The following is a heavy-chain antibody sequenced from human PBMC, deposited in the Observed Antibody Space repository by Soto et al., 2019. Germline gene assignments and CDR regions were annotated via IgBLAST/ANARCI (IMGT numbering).Heavy chain of an antibody. V-gene: IGHV4-4*07. CDR3: AKGGFVDGDYMQHVMDV. Sequence: QVHLQESGPGLVKPSGTLSLICTVSGNSLFNYYWSWIRQPAGKGLEWIGRVYTDGTAIYNPSLKRRVTMSVDMSKKQFSLNVNSVTAADTAVYYCAKGGFVDGDYMQHVMDVWGQGATVIVS. J-gene: IGHJ6*02. CDR2: VYTDGTA. CDR1: GNSLFNYY. D-gene: IGHD4-17*01.